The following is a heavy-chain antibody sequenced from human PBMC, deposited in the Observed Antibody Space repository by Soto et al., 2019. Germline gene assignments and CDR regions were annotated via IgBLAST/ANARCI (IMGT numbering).Heavy chain of an antibody. D-gene: IGHD3-10*01. Sequence: QVQLVQSGAEVKKPGSSVKVSCKASGGTFSSYTISWVRQAPGQGLEWMGRIIPILGIANYAQKFQGRVTITADKSTSTAHMELSSLRSEDTAVYYWAGVYRSGVGYGMDVWGQGTTVTVSS. CDR1: GGTFSSYT. V-gene: IGHV1-69*02. J-gene: IGHJ6*02. CDR3: AGVYRSGVGYGMDV. CDR2: IIPILGIA.